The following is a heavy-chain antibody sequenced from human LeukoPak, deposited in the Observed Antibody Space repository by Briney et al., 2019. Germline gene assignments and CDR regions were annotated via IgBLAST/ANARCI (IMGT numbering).Heavy chain of an antibody. CDR1: GYTFTSYA. D-gene: IGHD5-18*01. J-gene: IGHJ4*02. Sequence: ASVKVSCKASGYTFTSYAMHWVRQAPGQRLEWMGWINAGNGNRKYSQKFQGRDTITRDTSASTAYMELSSLRYEDTAVYYCARGRLWSNYDYWGQGTLVTVSS. CDR3: ARGRLWSNYDY. V-gene: IGHV1-3*01. CDR2: INAGNGNR.